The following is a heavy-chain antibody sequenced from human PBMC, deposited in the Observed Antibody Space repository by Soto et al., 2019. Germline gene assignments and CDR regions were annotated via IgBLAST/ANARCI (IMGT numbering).Heavy chain of an antibody. V-gene: IGHV3-21*01. CDR2: ISSSSSYI. J-gene: IGHJ6*02. D-gene: IGHD6-19*01. CDR3: ASDHASGNQWLASYYYHGMDV. CDR1: GFTFSSYN. Sequence: EVQLVESGGGLVKPGGSLRLSCAASGFTFSSYNMNWVRQAPGKGLEWVSSISSSSSYIYYADSVRGRFTISRDDAKNSLYLQLNSLRAEDTAVYYCASDHASGNQWLASYYYHGMDVWGQGTTVTVSS.